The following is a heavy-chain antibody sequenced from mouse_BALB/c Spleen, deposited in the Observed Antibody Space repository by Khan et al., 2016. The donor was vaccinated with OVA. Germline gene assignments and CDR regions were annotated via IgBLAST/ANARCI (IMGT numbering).Heavy chain of an antibody. J-gene: IGHJ2*01. CDR2: INPTSGYT. Sequence: QIQLVQSGAELAKPGALVKMSCTASGYTFTSYWMHWIKQRPGQGLEWIGYINPTSGYTDYNQKFKDKATLTADKSSSTTYMQLSSLTSDDSAVYYCARDRIDYWGQGTALTVSS. CDR1: GYTFTSYW. V-gene: IGHV1-7*01. CDR3: ARDRIDY.